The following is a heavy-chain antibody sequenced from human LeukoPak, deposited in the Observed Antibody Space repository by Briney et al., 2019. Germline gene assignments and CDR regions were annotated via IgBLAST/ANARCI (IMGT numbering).Heavy chain of an antibody. CDR2: ITGGGST. CDR1: GFTFSSYA. V-gene: IGHV3-23*01. J-gene: IGHJ4*02. CDR3: AQAVGSGWYYLDY. Sequence: GGSLRLSCAASGFTFSSYAMSWVRQAPGKGLEWVSAITGGGSTFDADSVKGRFTISRDNSKNTLYLQMNSLRAEDTAVYYCAQAVGSGWYYLDYWGQGTLVTVSS. D-gene: IGHD6-19*01.